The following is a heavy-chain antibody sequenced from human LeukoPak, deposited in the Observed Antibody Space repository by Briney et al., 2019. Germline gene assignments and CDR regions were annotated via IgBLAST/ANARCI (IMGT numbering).Heavy chain of an antibody. CDR3: AKSRNTFIAATGTVVQH. CDR1: GFTFSSYG. Sequence: PGGSLRLSCVASGFTFSSYGMHWVRQAPGKGLEWVAVISYDGSNKYYADSVKGRLTISRDNSKNTLYLQMNSLRAEDTAVYYCAKSRNTFIAATGTVVQHWGQGTLVTVSS. CDR2: ISYDGSNK. D-gene: IGHD6-25*01. J-gene: IGHJ1*01. V-gene: IGHV3-30*18.